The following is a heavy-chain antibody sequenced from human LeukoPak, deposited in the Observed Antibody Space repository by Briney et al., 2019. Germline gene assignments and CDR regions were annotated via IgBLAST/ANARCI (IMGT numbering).Heavy chain of an antibody. V-gene: IGHV1-2*02. CDR1: GYTFTGYY. Sequence: GASVKVSCKASGYTFTGYYMHWVRQAPGQGLEWMGWINPNSGGTNYAQKFQGRVTMTRDTSISTAYMELSRRRSDDTAVYYWARAPGSSSYPGYYYYYYMDVWGKGTTVTVSS. D-gene: IGHD6-6*01. CDR2: INPNSGGT. CDR3: ARAPGSSSYPGYYYYYYMDV. J-gene: IGHJ6*03.